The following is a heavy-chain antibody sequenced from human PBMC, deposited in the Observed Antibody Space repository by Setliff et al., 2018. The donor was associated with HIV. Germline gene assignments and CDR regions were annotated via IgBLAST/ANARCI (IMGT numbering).Heavy chain of an antibody. D-gene: IGHD6-6*01. CDR1: GYTFTSYG. CDR3: ARDPGRGSSLYYMDV. V-gene: IGHV1-18*01. J-gene: IGHJ6*03. Sequence: ASVKVSCKASGYTFTSYGISWVRQAPGRGLEWMGWISAYNGNTNYAQKLQGRVTMTTDTSTSTAYMELRSLRSDDTAVYYCARDPGRGSSLYYMDVWGKGTTVTVSS. CDR2: ISAYNGNT.